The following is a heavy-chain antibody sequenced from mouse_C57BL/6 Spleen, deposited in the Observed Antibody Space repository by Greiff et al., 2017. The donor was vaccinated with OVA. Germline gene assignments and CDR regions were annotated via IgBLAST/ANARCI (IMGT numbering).Heavy chain of an antibody. CDR2: INPGSGGT. CDR1: GYAFTNYL. V-gene: IGHV1-54*01. D-gene: IGHD4-1*01. Sequence: VQLQQSGAELVRPGTSVKVSCKASGYAFTNYLIEWVKQRPGQGLEWIGVINPGSGGTNYNEKFKGKATLTADKSSSTAYMQLSSLTSEDSAVYFCARSRLGRVYFDDWGQGTTLTVSS. CDR3: ARSRLGRVYFDD. J-gene: IGHJ2*01.